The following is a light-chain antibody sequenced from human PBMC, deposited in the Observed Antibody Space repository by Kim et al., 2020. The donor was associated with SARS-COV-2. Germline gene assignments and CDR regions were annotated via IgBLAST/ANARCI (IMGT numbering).Light chain of an antibody. J-gene: IGLJ2*01. CDR2: KDN. Sequence: SGSPEQPAGITCSGDVLAKKYARWFQQKPGQAPVLVIYKDNERPSGIPARFSGSSSGTTVTLTISGAQVEDEADYYCYSAADNNLVFGGGTQLTVL. CDR1: VLAKKY. V-gene: IGLV3-27*01. CDR3: YSAADNNLV.